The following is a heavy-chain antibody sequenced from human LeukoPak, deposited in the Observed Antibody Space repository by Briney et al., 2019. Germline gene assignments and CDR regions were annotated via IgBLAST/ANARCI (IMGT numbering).Heavy chain of an antibody. CDR1: GFTFSSYA. D-gene: IGHD6-13*01. Sequence: PGGSLRLSCAASGFTFSSYAMSWVRQAPGKGLEWVSAISGSGGSTYYADSVKGRFTISRGNSKNTLYLQMNSLRAEDTAVYYCAKVDSSSWYGGAFDIWGQGTMVTVSS. CDR3: AKVDSSSWYGGAFDI. J-gene: IGHJ3*02. CDR2: ISGSGGST. V-gene: IGHV3-23*01.